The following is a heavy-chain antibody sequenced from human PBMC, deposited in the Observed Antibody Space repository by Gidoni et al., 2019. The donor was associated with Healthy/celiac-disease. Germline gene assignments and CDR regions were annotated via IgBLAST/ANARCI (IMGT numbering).Heavy chain of an antibody. V-gene: IGHV3-23*01. Sequence: EVQLLESGGGLVQPGGSLRLSCAASGFTFSSHAMSWVRQAPGKGLEWVSAISGSGGSTYYADSVKGRFTISRDNSKNTLYLQMNSLRAEDTAVYYCAKDQTEYYDFWSGPSRPNWFDPWGQGTLVTVSS. CDR1: GFTFSSHA. CDR2: ISGSGGST. J-gene: IGHJ5*02. D-gene: IGHD3-3*01. CDR3: AKDQTEYYDFWSGPSRPNWFDP.